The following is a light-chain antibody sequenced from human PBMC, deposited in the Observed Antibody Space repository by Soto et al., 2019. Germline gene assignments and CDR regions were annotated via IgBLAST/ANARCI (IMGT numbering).Light chain of an antibody. J-gene: IGKJ2*01. V-gene: IGKV1-9*01. CDR3: QQFNNYPRT. Sequence: DIQVTQSPSFLSASVGDRVTITCRASQGISSYLAWYQQKPGRVPKLLIHSASTLQSGVPSRFSGSGSGTEFTLTISSLQPEDFATYYCQQFNNYPRTFGQGTKLEIK. CDR2: SAS. CDR1: QGISSY.